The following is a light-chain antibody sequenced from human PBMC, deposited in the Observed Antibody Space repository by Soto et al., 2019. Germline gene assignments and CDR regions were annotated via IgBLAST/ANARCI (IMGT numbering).Light chain of an antibody. J-gene: IGKJ3*01. CDR3: HQYGSSPFT. V-gene: IGKV3-20*01. Sequence: EVVLTQSPATLSLSPGERATLSCRANQSVSANYLAWYQQKPGQAPRLLISGASSRATAIPDRFSGSGSGTDFTLTISRLEPEDFAVFYCHQYGSSPFTFGPGTKVDIK. CDR1: QSVSANY. CDR2: GAS.